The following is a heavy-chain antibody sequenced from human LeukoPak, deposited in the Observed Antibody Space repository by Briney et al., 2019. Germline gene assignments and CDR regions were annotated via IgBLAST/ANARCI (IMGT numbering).Heavy chain of an antibody. D-gene: IGHD6-19*01. J-gene: IGHJ5*02. Sequence: ASVKVSCKASGGTFSRYAISWVRQATGQGLEWMGWMNPNSGNTGYAQKFQGRVTMTRNTSISTAYMELSSLRSEDTAVYYCARGIAVAGMVWFDPRGQGTLVTVSS. CDR2: MNPNSGNT. V-gene: IGHV1-8*01. CDR3: ARGIAVAGMVWFDP. CDR1: GGTFSRYA.